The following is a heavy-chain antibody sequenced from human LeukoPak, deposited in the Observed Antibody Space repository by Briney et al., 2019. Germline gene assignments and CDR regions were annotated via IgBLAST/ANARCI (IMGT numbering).Heavy chain of an antibody. CDR3: AKTEAPAAIRAGSDY. CDR1: GFTFSNYG. V-gene: IGHV3-23*01. J-gene: IGHJ4*02. Sequence: GSLRLSCAASGFTFSNYGMSWVRQAPGKGLEWVSTISGSGSATYNAGSVKGRFTTSRDNSNNTLYLQMNSLRVEDTAVYYCAKTEAPAAIRAGSDYWGQGTLVTVSS. D-gene: IGHD2-2*02. CDR2: ISGSGSAT.